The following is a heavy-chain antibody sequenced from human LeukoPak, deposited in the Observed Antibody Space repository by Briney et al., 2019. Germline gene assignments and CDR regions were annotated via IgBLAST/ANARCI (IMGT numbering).Heavy chain of an antibody. V-gene: IGHV4-61*01. J-gene: IGHJ4*02. Sequence: SGTLSLTCTVSGYYISSGCYWGWIRQPPGKGLERIGYIYYSGSTTYNPSLKSRVTISVDTSKNQFSLKLSSVTASDTAVYFCAGDTYGSDYWGQGTLVTVSS. CDR3: AGDTYGSDY. CDR2: IYYSGST. D-gene: IGHD3-10*01. CDR1: GYYISSGCY.